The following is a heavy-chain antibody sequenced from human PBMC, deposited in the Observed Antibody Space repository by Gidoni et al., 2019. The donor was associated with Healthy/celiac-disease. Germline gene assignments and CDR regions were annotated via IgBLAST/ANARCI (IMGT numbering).Heavy chain of an antibody. CDR2: INHSGST. CDR1: GGSFSGYY. D-gene: IGHD6-13*01. Sequence: QVQLQQWGAGLLKPSETLSLTCAVYGGSFSGYYWSWIRQPPGKGLEWIGEINHSGSTNYNPSLKSRVTISVDTSKNQFSLKLSSVTAADTAVYYCASRSRARIAAAGTQYWGQGTLVTVSS. J-gene: IGHJ4*02. CDR3: ASRSRARIAAAGTQY. V-gene: IGHV4-34*01.